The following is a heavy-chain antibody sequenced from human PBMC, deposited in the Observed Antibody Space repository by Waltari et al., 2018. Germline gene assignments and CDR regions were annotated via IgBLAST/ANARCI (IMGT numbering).Heavy chain of an antibody. V-gene: IGHV5-51*01. CDR1: GYSFTSYW. CDR3: ARRGGTEYSSAQTGDAFDI. Sequence: EVQLVQSGAEVKKPGESLKISCKGSGYSFTSYWIGWVRQMPGKGLEWMGTIYPGDPDTRYSPSFQGQVTISADKSISTAYLQWSSLKASDTAMYYCARRGGTEYSSAQTGDAFDIWGQGTMVTVSS. J-gene: IGHJ3*02. D-gene: IGHD6-25*01. CDR2: IYPGDPDT.